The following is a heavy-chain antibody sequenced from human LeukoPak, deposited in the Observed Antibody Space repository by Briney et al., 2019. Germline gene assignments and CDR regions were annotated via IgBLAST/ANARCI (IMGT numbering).Heavy chain of an antibody. CDR1: GGSISSSSYY. CDR2: IYHSGST. J-gene: IGHJ4*02. CDR3: APQPRGWFGEFHFDY. Sequence: PSETLSLTCTVSGGSISSSSYYWGWIRQPPGKGLEWIGSIYHSGSTYYNPSLKSRVTISVDTSKNQFSLKLSSVTAADTAVYYCAPQPRGWFGEFHFDYWGQGTLVTVSS. V-gene: IGHV4-39*07. D-gene: IGHD3-10*01.